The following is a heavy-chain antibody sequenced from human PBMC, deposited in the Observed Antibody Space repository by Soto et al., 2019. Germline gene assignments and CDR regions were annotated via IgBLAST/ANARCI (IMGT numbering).Heavy chain of an antibody. D-gene: IGHD3-3*01. Sequence: PGGSLRLSCAASGFTFSSYSMNWVRQAPGKGLEWVSSISSSSSYIYYADSVKGRFTISRDNAKNSLYLQMNSLRAEDTAAYYCARDPVLDDFWSGYYRTKIPNPTWFDPWGQGTLVTVSS. CDR3: ARDPVLDDFWSGYYRTKIPNPTWFDP. V-gene: IGHV3-21*01. CDR1: GFTFSSYS. CDR2: ISSSSSYI. J-gene: IGHJ5*02.